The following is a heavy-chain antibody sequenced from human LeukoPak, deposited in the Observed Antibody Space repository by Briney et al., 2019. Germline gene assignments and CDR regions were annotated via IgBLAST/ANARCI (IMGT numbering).Heavy chain of an antibody. CDR2: ISDSGGST. CDR1: GFTFSGYG. CDR3: AKDLNYYALGTYFDY. Sequence: SGGSLRLSCTASGFTFSGYGMSWVRQAPGKGLEWVPTISDSGGSTYYADSVKGRFTISRDNSKNTLYLQMNSLRAEDTAVYHCAKDLNYYALGTYFDYWGQGTLVTVSS. V-gene: IGHV3-23*01. J-gene: IGHJ4*02. D-gene: IGHD3-10*01.